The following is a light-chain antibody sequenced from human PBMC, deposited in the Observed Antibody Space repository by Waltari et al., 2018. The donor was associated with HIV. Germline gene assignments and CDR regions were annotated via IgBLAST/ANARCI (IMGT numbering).Light chain of an antibody. Sequence: QSVLTQPPSVSGAPGQTVTISCDGSSSNIGAGYDVHWYKQVPGTSPKLVIYSTISRPSVVPDRCSAAKSGTSASLAITGLQAEDEAHYYCQSHDRSLSGPWVFGGGTKLTVL. J-gene: IGLJ3*02. CDR1: SSNIGAGYD. CDR3: QSHDRSLSGPWV. CDR2: STI. V-gene: IGLV1-40*01.